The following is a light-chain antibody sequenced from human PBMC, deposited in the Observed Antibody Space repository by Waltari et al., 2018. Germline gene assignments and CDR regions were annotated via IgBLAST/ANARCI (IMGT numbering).Light chain of an antibody. J-gene: IGKJ5*01. CDR3: KQLSNWPLT. Sequence: EIVLTQSPATLALSPEDTATLSCRASRSVTSYLGWYQQKPGQSPRLLIYDTAKRVTGLSVRFSGSGSGTDLTLTINSLEPEDSAVYYCKQLSNWPLTFGQGTRLE. V-gene: IGKV3-11*01. CDR2: DTA. CDR1: RSVTSY.